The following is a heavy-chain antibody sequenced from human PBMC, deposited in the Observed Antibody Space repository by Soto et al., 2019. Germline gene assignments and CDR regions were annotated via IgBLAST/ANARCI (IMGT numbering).Heavy chain of an antibody. J-gene: IGHJ4*02. CDR2: IKPDGSEK. D-gene: IGHD3-16*01. CDR3: LSASSGDGGVTSF. CDR1: GFSFSDYW. V-gene: IGHV3-7*03. Sequence: EVQLVESGGGLVQPGGSLTLSCAASGFSFSDYWMNWVRQVSGKGLEFVANIKPDGSEKRYVESVKGRFTISRDNAKNSLYLQINSLRAEDTAVYYCLSASSGDGGVTSFWGPGTRRTVSS.